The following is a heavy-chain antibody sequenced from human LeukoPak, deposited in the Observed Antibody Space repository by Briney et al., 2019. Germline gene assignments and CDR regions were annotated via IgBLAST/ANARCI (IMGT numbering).Heavy chain of an antibody. Sequence: WGSLTLSCAASGFTFSSYETNWVGQAPGKGLEWVSYISSSGSTIYYADSVKGRFTISRDIAKNSLYLQMNSLRAEDTAVYYCARGPRRVPGIAVAGPFSYWGPGTLVTVSS. V-gene: IGHV3-48*03. J-gene: IGHJ4*02. CDR1: GFTFSSYE. CDR3: ARGPRRVPGIAVAGPFSY. CDR2: ISSSGSTI. D-gene: IGHD6-19*01.